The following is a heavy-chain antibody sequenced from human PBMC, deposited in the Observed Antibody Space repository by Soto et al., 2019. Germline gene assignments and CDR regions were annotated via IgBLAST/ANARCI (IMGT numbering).Heavy chain of an antibody. CDR1: GYTFTRSG. CDR3: ARDQGITTLGVYSMYYYGMDV. J-gene: IGHJ6*02. V-gene: IGHV1-18*01. D-gene: IGHD3-3*01. Sequence: QVQLVQSGAEVKKPGASVKVSCKASGYTFTRSGISLVRQAPGQGLEWLGWINPDNGNPNYAQHLQGRVSFTTDTITSTADMDRRSRRSEDTAVYYCARDQGITTLGVYSMYYYGMDVWGQGTTVTVSS. CDR2: INPDNGNP.